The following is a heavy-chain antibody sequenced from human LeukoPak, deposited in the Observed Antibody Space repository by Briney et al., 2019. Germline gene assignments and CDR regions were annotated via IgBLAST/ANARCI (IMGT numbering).Heavy chain of an antibody. CDR3: ARDPSSGGYSYGSWISPREYYFDY. J-gene: IGHJ4*02. CDR2: ISGSGGST. V-gene: IGHV3-23*01. CDR1: GFSFSSYA. Sequence: PGGSLRLSCAASGFSFSSYAMSWVRQAPGKGLEWVSAISGSGGSTYYADSVKGRFTISRDNSKNTLHLQMNSLRAEDTAVYYCARDPSSGGYSYGSWISPREYYFDYWGQGTLVTVSS. D-gene: IGHD5-18*01.